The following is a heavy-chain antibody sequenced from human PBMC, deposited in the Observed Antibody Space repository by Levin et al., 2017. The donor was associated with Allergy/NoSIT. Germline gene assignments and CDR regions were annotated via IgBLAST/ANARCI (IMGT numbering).Heavy chain of an antibody. D-gene: IGHD2-2*01. CDR1: GFTFSNYW. J-gene: IGHJ4*02. Sequence: GASVKVSCAASGFTFSNYWMHWVRQAPGKGLVWVSHINSDGSNTNYADSVKGRFTISRDNAKNTLYLQMNSLRDEDTAVYYCARGGRSSTSCLDNWGQGTLVTVSP. V-gene: IGHV3-74*01. CDR3: ARGGRSSTSCLDN. CDR2: INSDGSNT.